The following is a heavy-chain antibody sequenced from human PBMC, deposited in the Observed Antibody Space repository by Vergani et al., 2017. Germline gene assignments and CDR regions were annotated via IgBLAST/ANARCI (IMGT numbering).Heavy chain of an antibody. J-gene: IGHJ3*02. CDR1: GFTFSSSS. V-gene: IGHV3-48*01. Sequence: EVQLVESGGGLVQPGGSLRLSCAASGFTFSSSSMHWVRQEQGKGLEWVSAIRSADTNTYYADSVEGRFAISRDNAKTSLYLQMNSLRVEDTAVYYCAREGVPDAFDIWGQGTMVTVSS. CDR3: AREGVPDAFDI. CDR2: IRSADTNT. D-gene: IGHD4/OR15-4a*01.